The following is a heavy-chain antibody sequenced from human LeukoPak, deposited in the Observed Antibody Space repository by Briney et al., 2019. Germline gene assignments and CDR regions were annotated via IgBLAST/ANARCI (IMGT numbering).Heavy chain of an antibody. D-gene: IGHD6-19*01. Sequence: ASVKVSCKASGYTFTGYYMHWVRQAPGQGLEWMGWINPNSGGTNYAQKFQGRVTMTRDTSISTAYMELSRLRSDDTAVCYCARDLTRIIAVAGRFDYWGQGTLVTVSS. J-gene: IGHJ4*02. CDR1: GYTFTGYY. CDR2: INPNSGGT. CDR3: ARDLTRIIAVAGRFDY. V-gene: IGHV1-2*02.